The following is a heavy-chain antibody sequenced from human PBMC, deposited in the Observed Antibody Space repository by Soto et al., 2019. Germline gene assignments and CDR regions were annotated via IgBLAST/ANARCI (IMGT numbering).Heavy chain of an antibody. CDR3: ARGGGKVSIFGVVHDDPRGYYYYMDV. CDR1: GGTFSSYT. Sequence: SVKVSCKASGGTFSSYTISWVRQAPGQGLEWMGRIIPILGIANYAQKFQGRVTITADKSTSTAYMELSSLRSEDTAVYYCARGGGKVSIFGVVHDDPRGYYYYMDVWGKGTTVTVSS. CDR2: IIPILGIA. V-gene: IGHV1-69*02. J-gene: IGHJ6*03. D-gene: IGHD3-3*01.